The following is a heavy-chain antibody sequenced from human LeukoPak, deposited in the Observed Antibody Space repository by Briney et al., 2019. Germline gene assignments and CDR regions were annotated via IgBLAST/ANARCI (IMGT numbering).Heavy chain of an antibody. CDR2: ISSSSSTV. J-gene: IGHJ4*02. CDR1: GFTFSSYS. Sequence: GGSLRLSCAASGFTFSSYSMNWVRQAPGKRLEWVSYISSSSSTVYYAHSVKGRFTISRDNAKNSLYLQMNSLRAEDTAVYYCARDVYSSSWPFDYWGQGTLVTVSS. D-gene: IGHD6-13*01. V-gene: IGHV3-48*01. CDR3: ARDVYSSSWPFDY.